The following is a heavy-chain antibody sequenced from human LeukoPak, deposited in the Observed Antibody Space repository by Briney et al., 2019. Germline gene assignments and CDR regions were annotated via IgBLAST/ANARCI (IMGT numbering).Heavy chain of an antibody. D-gene: IGHD4-17*01. CDR2: INHSGST. Sequence: SETLSLTCAVYGGSFSGYYWSWIRQPPGKGLEWIGEINHSGSTNYNPSLKSRVTISVDTSKNQFSLKLSSVTAADTAVYYCATGGIYGDYGFFWFDPWGQGTLVTVSS. CDR1: GGSFSGYY. V-gene: IGHV4-34*01. CDR3: ATGGIYGDYGFFWFDP. J-gene: IGHJ5*02.